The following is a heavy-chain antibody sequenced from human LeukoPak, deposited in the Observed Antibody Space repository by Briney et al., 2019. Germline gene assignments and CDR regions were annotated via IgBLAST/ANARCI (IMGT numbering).Heavy chain of an antibody. D-gene: IGHD5-24*01. CDR3: ARDGTGVYNLVRY. CDR2: INPNSGGT. Sequence: ASVKVSCKASGYIFTVYYMHWVRQAPGQGLEWMGWINPNSGGTNYAQKFQGRVTMTRDTSISAVYMELSRLRSDDTAVYYCARDGTGVYNLVRYWGQGTLVTVSS. V-gene: IGHV1-2*02. J-gene: IGHJ4*02. CDR1: GYIFTVYY.